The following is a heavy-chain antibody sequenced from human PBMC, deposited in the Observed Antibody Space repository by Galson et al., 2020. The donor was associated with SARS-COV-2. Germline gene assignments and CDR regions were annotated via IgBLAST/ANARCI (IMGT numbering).Heavy chain of an antibody. CDR2: IYYSGST. Sequence: SETLSLTCTVSGGSISSYSWSWIRQPPGKGLEWIGYIYYSGSTNYNPSLKSRVTISVDTSKNQFSLKLSSVTAADTAVYYCASVQGSGTLYGMDVWGQGTTVTVSS. CDR1: GGSISSYS. J-gene: IGHJ6*02. D-gene: IGHD3-10*01. V-gene: IGHV4-59*13. CDR3: ASVQGSGTLYGMDV.